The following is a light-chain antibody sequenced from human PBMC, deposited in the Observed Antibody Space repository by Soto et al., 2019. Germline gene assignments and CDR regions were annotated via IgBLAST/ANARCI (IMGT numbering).Light chain of an antibody. CDR3: HQLIQTFT. V-gene: IGKV2-28*01. Sequence: DIVMTPSPLSLPVTPGEPASISCRSSQRLLNSNGSNYLDWYLQKPVQSPQLLIYLGSNRASVVPDRFSGSGSGTDTALTLSIVEAEYGGGYSCHQLIQTFTFGTGTTVDIK. J-gene: IGKJ3*01. CDR2: LGS. CDR1: QRLLNSNGSNY.